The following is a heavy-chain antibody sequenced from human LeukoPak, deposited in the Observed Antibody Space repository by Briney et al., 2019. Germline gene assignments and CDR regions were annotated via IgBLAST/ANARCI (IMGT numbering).Heavy chain of an antibody. D-gene: IGHD3-10*01. CDR2: ISGSGTDI. Sequence: PGGSLTLSCAASGFTFSSYSMNWVPQAPGRGLEWVSTISGSGTDIYYADSVKGRFTISRDSYKNTVYLQMHSLRDEDTALYYCAKRGEGSTWGGFDYWGQGTLVTVSS. J-gene: IGHJ4*02. V-gene: IGHV3-23*01. CDR3: AKRGEGSTWGGFDY. CDR1: GFTFSSYS.